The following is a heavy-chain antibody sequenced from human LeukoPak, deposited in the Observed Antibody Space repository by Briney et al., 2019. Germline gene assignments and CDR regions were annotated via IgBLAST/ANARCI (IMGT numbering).Heavy chain of an antibody. Sequence: GGSLRLSCAASGFTFSTYWMSWVRQAPGKGLEWLANIKEDGTGKNHVDSVKGRFTISRDNAKNSLYLQMNGLRAEDTAVYYCAREIPQQLVAMDVWGQGTTVTVSS. CDR3: AREIPQQLVAMDV. CDR1: GFTFSTYW. D-gene: IGHD6-13*01. J-gene: IGHJ6*02. CDR2: IKEDGTGK. V-gene: IGHV3-7*04.